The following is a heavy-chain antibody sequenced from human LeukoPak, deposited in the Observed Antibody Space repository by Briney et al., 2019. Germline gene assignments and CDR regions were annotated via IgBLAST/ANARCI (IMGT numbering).Heavy chain of an antibody. Sequence: GGSLRLSCAASGFTFSSYEMNWVRQAPGQGLEWVSAISDSGDATDYADSVKGRFIISRDNSKNTLYMQMNSLRAEDTAVYYCAKPTRSTTSCPHFDYWGQGTLVTVSS. V-gene: IGHV3-23*01. CDR3: AKPTRSTTSCPHFDY. CDR1: GFTFSSYE. CDR2: ISDSGDAT. D-gene: IGHD2-2*01. J-gene: IGHJ4*02.